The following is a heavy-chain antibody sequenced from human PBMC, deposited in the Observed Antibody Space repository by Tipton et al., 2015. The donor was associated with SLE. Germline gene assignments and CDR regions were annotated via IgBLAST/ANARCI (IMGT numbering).Heavy chain of an antibody. Sequence: LRLSCTVSGASITSGTYYWSWIRQPAGKGLEWIGRIYSSGATSYNPSLKSRVTISVDTSKNQFSLKLNSVTAADTAVYYCARDPNGVRTGTYSFYYYGMDVWGQGTTVTVSS. J-gene: IGHJ6*02. V-gene: IGHV4-61*02. CDR3: ARDPNGVRTGTYSFYYYGMDV. D-gene: IGHD2-8*01. CDR1: GASITSGTYY. CDR2: IYSSGAT.